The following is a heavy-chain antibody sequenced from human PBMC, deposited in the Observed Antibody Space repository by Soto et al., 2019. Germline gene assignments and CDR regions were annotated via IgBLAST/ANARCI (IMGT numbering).Heavy chain of an antibody. D-gene: IGHD2-2*01. CDR3: ARTADIVVVPAAMHY. Sequence: QVQLVQSGAEVKKPGSSVKVSCKASGGTFSSYTISWVRQAPGQGLEWMGRIIPILGIANYAQKFQGRVTITADKSTSTAYMELSSLRSEDTVVYYCARTADIVVVPAAMHYWGQGTLVTVSS. V-gene: IGHV1-69*02. J-gene: IGHJ4*02. CDR1: GGTFSSYT. CDR2: IIPILGIA.